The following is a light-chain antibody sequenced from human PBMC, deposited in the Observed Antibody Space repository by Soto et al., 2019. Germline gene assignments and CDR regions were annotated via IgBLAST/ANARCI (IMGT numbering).Light chain of an antibody. V-gene: IGLV2-8*01. J-gene: IGLJ3*02. Sequence: QSALTQPPSASGSPGQSVTISCTGTSSDIGGYNSVSWYQQHPGKAPRLMIYEVNKRPSGVPDRFSGSKSGYTASLTISGLQAEDEADYYCSSYTSSITWVFGGGTKLTVL. CDR3: SSYTSSITWV. CDR1: SSDIGGYNS. CDR2: EVN.